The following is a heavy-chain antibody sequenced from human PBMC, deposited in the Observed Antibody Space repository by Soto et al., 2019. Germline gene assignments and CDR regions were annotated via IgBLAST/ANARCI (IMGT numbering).Heavy chain of an antibody. CDR3: ARADNCSGGSCYSSAFDI. D-gene: IGHD2-15*01. CDR1: GYTFTSYG. J-gene: IGHJ3*02. Sequence: QVQLVQSGAEVKKPGASVKVSCKASGYTFTSYGISWVRQAPGRGLEWMGWISAYNGNTNYAQKLQGRVTMTTDTSTSTAYMELRSLRSDDTAVYYCARADNCSGGSCYSSAFDIWGQGTMVTVSS. V-gene: IGHV1-18*01. CDR2: ISAYNGNT.